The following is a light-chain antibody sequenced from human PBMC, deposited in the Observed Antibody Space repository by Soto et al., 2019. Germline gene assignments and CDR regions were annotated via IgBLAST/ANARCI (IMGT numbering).Light chain of an antibody. CDR1: QSVSRSY. Sequence: EIVFTQSPCTLSLSPGDRATLSCRASQSVSRSYLGWYQQKPGQAPRLLMYGASIRAAGVPDRFSGSGSGTESTLTISRLEPEDFTVYYCHHYETFGQGTKVDIK. J-gene: IGKJ1*01. CDR2: GAS. CDR3: HHYET. V-gene: IGKV3-20*01.